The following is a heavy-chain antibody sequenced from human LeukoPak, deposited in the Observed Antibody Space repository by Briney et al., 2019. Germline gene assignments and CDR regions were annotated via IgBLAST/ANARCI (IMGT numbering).Heavy chain of an antibody. CDR2: ISSSGSSI. V-gene: IGHV3-48*03. Sequence: GGSLRLSCEASGFTFSGYDMNWVRQAPGKGLEWVSYISSSGSSIYYADSVKGRFTISRDNAKNSLYLQTNSPRAEDTGVYYCARDWALDYWGQGTLVTVSS. CDR3: ARDWALDY. J-gene: IGHJ4*02. D-gene: IGHD3-16*01. CDR1: GFTFSGYD.